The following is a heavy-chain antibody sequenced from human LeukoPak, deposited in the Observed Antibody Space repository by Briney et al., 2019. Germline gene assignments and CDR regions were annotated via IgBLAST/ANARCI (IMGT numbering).Heavy chain of an antibody. J-gene: IGHJ4*02. Sequence: GGSLRLSCLASGFTFYDYGMSWVRQAPGKGLEWVSGINWNGGITVYADSVKGRFTISRDNAKNSLYLQVNSLRAEDTALYYCARDGTYSSGWYDFDHWGQGTLVTVSS. V-gene: IGHV3-20*04. CDR3: ARDGTYSSGWYDFDH. D-gene: IGHD6-19*01. CDR1: GFTFYDYG. CDR2: INWNGGIT.